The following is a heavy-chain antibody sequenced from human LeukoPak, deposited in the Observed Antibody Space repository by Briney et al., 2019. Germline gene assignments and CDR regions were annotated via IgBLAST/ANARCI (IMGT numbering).Heavy chain of an antibody. Sequence: GGSLRLSCAASGFTFSSYGMYWVRQAPGKGLEWVAIIWYDGSNIYYADSVKGRFTISRDNSKNTLYLQMNSLRAEDTAVYYCAKASSGYDNFDYWGQGTLVTVSS. J-gene: IGHJ4*02. D-gene: IGHD5-12*01. CDR1: GFTFSSYG. V-gene: IGHV3-33*06. CDR3: AKASSGYDNFDY. CDR2: IWYDGSNI.